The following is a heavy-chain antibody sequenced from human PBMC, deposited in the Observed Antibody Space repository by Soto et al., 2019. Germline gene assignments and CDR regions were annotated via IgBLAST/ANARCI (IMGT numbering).Heavy chain of an antibody. CDR2: ISNDGSNK. V-gene: IGHV3-30-3*01. D-gene: IGHD1-1*01. CDR1: GFTFTNYA. CDR3: ARDGQTTGSTPWWGSDY. J-gene: IGHJ4*02. Sequence: QVQLVESGGGVVQPGRSPRLSCAASGFTFTNYAMHWVRQAPGKGPEWVAVISNDGSNKYYADSVKGRFTISRDNSKNTLYLQMNSLRADDTAVYYCARDGQTTGSTPWWGSDYWGQGTLVTVSS.